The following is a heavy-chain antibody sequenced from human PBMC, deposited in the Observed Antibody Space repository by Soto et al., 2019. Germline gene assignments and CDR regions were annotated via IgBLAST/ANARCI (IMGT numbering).Heavy chain of an antibody. CDR3: VKDESINWYSGHFRH. CDR1: GFTFDDYA. D-gene: IGHD6-13*01. V-gene: IGHV3-9*01. Sequence: EVQLVESGGGLVQPGRSLRLSCAASGFTFDDYAMHWVRQVPGKGLEWVSGINWNSGSIGYGDCGKGRFAISRDNAKNSLHLQMNSLSAEDTAFYYCVKDESINWYSGHFRHWGQGTLVTVSS. J-gene: IGHJ1*01. CDR2: INWNSGSI.